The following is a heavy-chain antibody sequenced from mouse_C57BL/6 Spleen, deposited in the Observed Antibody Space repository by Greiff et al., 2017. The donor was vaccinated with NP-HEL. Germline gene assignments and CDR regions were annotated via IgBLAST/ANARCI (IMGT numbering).Heavy chain of an antibody. V-gene: IGHV1-82*01. CDR3: APTGTDY. D-gene: IGHD4-1*02. Sequence: VQLQQSGPELVKPGASVKISCKASGYAFSSSWMNWVKQRPGKGLEWIGRIYPGDGDTNYNGKFKGKATLTADKSSSTAYMQLSSLTSEDSAVYFCAPTGTDYWGQGTTLTVSS. J-gene: IGHJ2*01. CDR1: GYAFSSSW. CDR2: IYPGDGDT.